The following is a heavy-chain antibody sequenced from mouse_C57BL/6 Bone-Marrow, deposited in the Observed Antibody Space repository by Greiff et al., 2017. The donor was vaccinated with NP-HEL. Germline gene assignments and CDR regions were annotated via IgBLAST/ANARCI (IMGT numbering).Heavy chain of an antibody. D-gene: IGHD2-2*01. CDR1: GFNIKDYY. CDR2: IDPEDGET. V-gene: IGHV14-2*01. CDR3: GRGYDGGYYAMDY. Sequence: VQLKESGAELVKPGASVKLSCTASGFNIKDYYMHWVKQRPEQGLEWIGRIDPEDGETKYAPKFKGKATITADTSSNTAYLQRSSLPSEDAAVYYCGRGYDGGYYAMDYWGQGTSVTVSS. J-gene: IGHJ4*01.